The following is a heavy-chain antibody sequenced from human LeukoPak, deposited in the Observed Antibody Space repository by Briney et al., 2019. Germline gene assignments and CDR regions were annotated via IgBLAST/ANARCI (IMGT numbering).Heavy chain of an antibody. CDR1: GGSISSYY. CDR3: ASNGRLDYYYMDV. J-gene: IGHJ6*03. CDR2: IYYSGST. D-gene: IGHD3-16*01. Sequence: PSETLSLTCTASGGSISSYYWSWIRQPPGKGLEWIGYIYYSGSTNYNPSLKSRVTISVDTSKNQFSLKLSSVTAADTAVYYCASNGRLDYYYMDVWGKGTTVTVSS. V-gene: IGHV4-59*01.